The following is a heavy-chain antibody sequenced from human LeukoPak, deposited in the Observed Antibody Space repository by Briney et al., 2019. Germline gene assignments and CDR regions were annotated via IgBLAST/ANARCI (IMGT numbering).Heavy chain of an antibody. V-gene: IGHV4-59*01. J-gene: IGHJ4*02. CDR3: ARAPQSDNSPYPHWGGFDY. CDR1: GDSISNYY. D-gene: IGHD3-22*01. Sequence: SETLSLTCTVSGDSISNYYWSWIRQPPGKELEWIGYIYYSGSTNYNPSLKSRVTISLDASKNQFSLKLSSVTAADTAVYYCARAPQSDNSPYPHWGGFDYWGQGTLVTVSS. CDR2: IYYSGST.